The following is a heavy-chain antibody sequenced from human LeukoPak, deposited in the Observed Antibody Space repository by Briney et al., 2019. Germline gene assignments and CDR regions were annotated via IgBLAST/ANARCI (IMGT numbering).Heavy chain of an antibody. Sequence: ASVKVSCKASGYTFTSYGINWVRQAPGQGLEWMGWISAYNGNTNYAQKLQGRVTMTTDTSTSTAYMEVRSLRSDDTAVYYCARASVAPHYYGMDVWGQGTTVTVSS. CDR3: ARASVAPHYYGMDV. J-gene: IGHJ6*02. V-gene: IGHV1-18*01. CDR1: GYTFTSYG. D-gene: IGHD2-21*01. CDR2: ISAYNGNT.